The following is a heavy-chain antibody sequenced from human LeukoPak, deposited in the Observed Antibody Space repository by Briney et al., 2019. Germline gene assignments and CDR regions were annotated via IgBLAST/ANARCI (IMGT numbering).Heavy chain of an antibody. J-gene: IGHJ4*02. D-gene: IGHD6-13*01. Sequence: GESLKISCKGSGYSFTSYWIGWVRQMPGKGLEWMGIIYPGDSDTRYSPFFQGQVTISADKSISTAYLQWSSLKASDTAMYYCARQGSLYSSSWQLDYWGQGTLVTVSS. CDR2: IYPGDSDT. V-gene: IGHV5-51*01. CDR3: ARQGSLYSSSWQLDY. CDR1: GYSFTSYW.